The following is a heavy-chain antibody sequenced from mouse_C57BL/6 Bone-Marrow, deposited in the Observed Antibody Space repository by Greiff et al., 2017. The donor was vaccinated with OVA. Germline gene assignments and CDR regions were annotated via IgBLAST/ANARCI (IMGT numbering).Heavy chain of an antibody. J-gene: IGHJ2*01. Sequence: DVKLQESGPGMVKPSQSLSLTCTVTGYSITSGYDWHWIRHFPGNKLEWMGYISSSGSTNYNPSLKSRISITHDTSKNHFFLKLNSVTTEDTATYYCARELRFYYFDYWGQGTTLTVSS. D-gene: IGHD1-1*01. V-gene: IGHV3-1*01. CDR1: GYSITSGYD. CDR2: ISSSGST. CDR3: ARELRFYYFDY.